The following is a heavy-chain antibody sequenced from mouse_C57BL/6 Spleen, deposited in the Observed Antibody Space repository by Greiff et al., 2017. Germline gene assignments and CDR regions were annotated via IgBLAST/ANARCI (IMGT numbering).Heavy chain of an antibody. D-gene: IGHD1-1*01. Sequence: VQLQQSGPVLVKPGASVKMSCKASGYTFTDYYMNWVKQSHGKSLEWIGVINPYNGGTSYNQKFKGKATLTVDKSSSTAYMELNSLTSEDSAVYYCARKDYGSSSFAYWGQGTLGTVSA. CDR1: GYTFTDYY. J-gene: IGHJ3*01. V-gene: IGHV1-19*01. CDR2: INPYNGGT. CDR3: ARKDYGSSSFAY.